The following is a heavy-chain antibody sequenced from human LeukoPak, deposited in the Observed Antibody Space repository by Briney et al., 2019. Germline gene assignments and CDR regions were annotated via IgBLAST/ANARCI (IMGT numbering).Heavy chain of an antibody. CDR3: ARCKSNGYRTVVY. J-gene: IGHJ4*02. CDR2: INHSGST. D-gene: IGHD5-18*01. V-gene: IGHV4-34*01. Sequence: PSETLSLTCAVYGGSFSGYYWSWIPQPPEKGLEWIGEINHSGSTNYNPSLKSRVTISVDTSKNQFSLKLSSVTAADTAVYYLARCKSNGYRTVVYWGQGTLVIVSS. CDR1: GGSFSGYY.